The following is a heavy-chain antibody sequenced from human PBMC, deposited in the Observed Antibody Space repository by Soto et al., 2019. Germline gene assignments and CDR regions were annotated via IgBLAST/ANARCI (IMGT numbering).Heavy chain of an antibody. Sequence: QVQLVQSGAEVKKPGSSVTVSCRASGGTFSNYAINWVRQAPGQGLEWMAGIIPLFGTTNYAQKFQGRVTITADESTSTAYMELTSLRSEDTAVFYCATSPYSYDTSGYRDYWGQGNLVTVSS. D-gene: IGHD3-22*01. CDR1: GGTFSNYA. CDR2: IIPLFGTT. J-gene: IGHJ4*02. V-gene: IGHV1-69*12. CDR3: ATSPYSYDTSGYRDY.